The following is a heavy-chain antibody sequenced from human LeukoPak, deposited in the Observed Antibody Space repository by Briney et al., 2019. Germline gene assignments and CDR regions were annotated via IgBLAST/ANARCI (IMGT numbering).Heavy chain of an antibody. D-gene: IGHD2-2*01. J-gene: IGHJ4*02. V-gene: IGHV4-59*01. CDR2: IYYSGIT. CDR3: ARQAYCSSTRRNPFDY. CDR1: GGSISSDY. Sequence: PAETLCLTCTVSGGSISSDYWSWIRQPPGKGLEWIGNIYYSGITNYNTSLKSRVTISIDTSKNQFSLKLSSVTAADTAVYYCARQAYCSSTRRNPFDYWGQGTLVNVSS.